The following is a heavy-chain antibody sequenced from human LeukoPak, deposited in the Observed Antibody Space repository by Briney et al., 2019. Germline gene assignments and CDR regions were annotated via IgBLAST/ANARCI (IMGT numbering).Heavy chain of an antibody. D-gene: IGHD3-22*01. CDR3: AKLSDSSGADY. V-gene: IGHV3-30*18. CDR2: ISYDGSNK. CDR1: GFTFSSYG. J-gene: IGHJ4*02. Sequence: GRSLRLSCAASGFTFSSYGMHSVRQAPGKGLEWVAVISYDGSNKYYADSVKGRFTISRDNSKNTLYLQMNSLRAEDTAVYYCAKLSDSSGADYGGQGTLVTVSA.